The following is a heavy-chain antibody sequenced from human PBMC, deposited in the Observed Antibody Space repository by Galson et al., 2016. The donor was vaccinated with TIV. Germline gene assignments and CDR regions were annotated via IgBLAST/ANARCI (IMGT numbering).Heavy chain of an antibody. D-gene: IGHD3-10*01. CDR1: GYRFSNYW. CDR2: IYPVDSDT. CDR3: ARGVSSGSAWLDP. J-gene: IGHJ5*02. Sequence: QSGAEVKEPGESLKISCKGSGYRFSNYWIAWVRQMPGKGLEWMGVIYPVDSDTRYSPSFQGQVTISADKSISTAYLRWNSLKASDSAIYYCARGVSSGSAWLDPWGQGTLVSVSS. V-gene: IGHV5-51*03.